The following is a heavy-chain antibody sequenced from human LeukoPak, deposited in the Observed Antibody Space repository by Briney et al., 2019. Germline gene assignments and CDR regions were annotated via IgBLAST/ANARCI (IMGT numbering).Heavy chain of an antibody. Sequence: GGSLRLSCAASGFTFSGFWMTWVRQAPGKGLEWVAKIKQDGSEKYYVDSVKGRFTISRDNAKNSLYLQMNSLRAEDTAVYYCARDQGFSYYFYYMDVWGKGTTVTVSS. J-gene: IGHJ6*03. CDR2: IKQDGSEK. V-gene: IGHV3-7*01. CDR1: GFTFSGFW. D-gene: IGHD3-3*01. CDR3: ARDQGFSYYFYYMDV.